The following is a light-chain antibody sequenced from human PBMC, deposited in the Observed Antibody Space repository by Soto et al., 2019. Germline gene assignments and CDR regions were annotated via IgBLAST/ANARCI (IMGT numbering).Light chain of an antibody. CDR1: QSVSSSY. CDR3: QQYGSSGT. V-gene: IGKV3-20*01. CDR2: GAS. Sequence: EVVFTQSLGAVPLSPGERPTLSCRASQSVSSSYLAWYQQKPGQAPRLLIYGASSRATGIPDRFSGSGSGTDFTLTISRLEPEDFAVYYCQQYGSSGTLGQGTKEDIK. J-gene: IGKJ1*01.